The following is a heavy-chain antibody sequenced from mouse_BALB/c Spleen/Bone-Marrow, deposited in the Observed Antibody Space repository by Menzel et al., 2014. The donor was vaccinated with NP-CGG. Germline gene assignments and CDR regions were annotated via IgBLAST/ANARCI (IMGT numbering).Heavy chain of an antibody. CDR1: GYVFSSSW. V-gene: IGHV1-82*01. Sequence: VQLQQSGPELVKSGASVKISCKASGYVFSSSWMHWVKQRPGQGLEWIGRIYPGDGDTNYNGKFKGKATLTADKSSSTAYMQLSNLTSVDSAVYFCARTYGSSFFAYWGQGTLVTVSA. CDR3: ARTYGSSFFAY. CDR2: IYPGDGDT. J-gene: IGHJ3*01. D-gene: IGHD1-1*01.